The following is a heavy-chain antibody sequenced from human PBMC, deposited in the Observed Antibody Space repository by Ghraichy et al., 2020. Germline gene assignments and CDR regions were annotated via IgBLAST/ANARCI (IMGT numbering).Heavy chain of an antibody. Sequence: GGSLRLSCAASGFTVSSNYMSWVRQAPGKGLEWVSVIYSGGSTYYADSVKGRFTISRHNSKNTLYLQMNSLRAEDTAVYYCARDHYYDSSGYYYNGYWGQGTLVTVSS. J-gene: IGHJ4*02. CDR3: ARDHYYDSSGYYYNGY. CDR1: GFTVSSNY. CDR2: IYSGGST. D-gene: IGHD3-22*01. V-gene: IGHV3-53*04.